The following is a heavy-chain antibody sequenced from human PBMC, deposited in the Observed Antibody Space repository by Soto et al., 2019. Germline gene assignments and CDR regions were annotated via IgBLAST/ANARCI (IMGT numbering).Heavy chain of an antibody. V-gene: IGHV2-5*02. CDR1: GFSLSSTRMA. Sequence: QITLKESGPTLVKPTQTLTLTCTFSGFSLSSTRMAVGWIRQPPGKALEWLALIYWDDDKRYSPFLKSRLNXXXXXXXXXXXXXXXXXXXXXXXXXXXXXXXXAXXGYYFDYWGQGTLVTVSS. J-gene: IGHJ4*02. CDR2: IYWDDDK. CDR3: XXXXXAXXGYYFDY.